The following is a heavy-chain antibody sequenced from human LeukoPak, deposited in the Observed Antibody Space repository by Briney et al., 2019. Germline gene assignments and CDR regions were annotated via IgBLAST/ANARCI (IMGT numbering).Heavy chain of an antibody. CDR1: GFTFSSNT. CDR3: ARGTRDCTKGVCFAFDI. D-gene: IGHD2-8*01. Sequence: GGSLRLSCAASGFTFSSNTMNWVRQAPGKGLEWVSSISSSSSYIYHADSVKGRFTISRDNAKKSLYLQMNSLRAEDTAVYYCARGTRDCTKGVCFAFDIWGQGTMVTVSS. CDR2: ISSSSSYI. J-gene: IGHJ3*02. V-gene: IGHV3-21*01.